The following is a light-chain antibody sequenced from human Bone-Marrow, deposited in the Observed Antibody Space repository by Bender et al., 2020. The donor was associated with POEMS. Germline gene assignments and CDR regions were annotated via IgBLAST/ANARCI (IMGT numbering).Light chain of an antibody. J-gene: IGLJ1*01. V-gene: IGLV2-18*02. CDR3: SSYTNSYSYV. Sequence: QSALTQPRSVSGSPGQSVTLSCTGSSSDVGSHNRVSCYQQPPGTAPKLLLYEVSLRPSGVPDRFSGSKSANTASLTISGLQGEDEADYYCSSYTNSYSYVFGSGTKVSVL. CDR1: SSDVGSHNR. CDR2: EVS.